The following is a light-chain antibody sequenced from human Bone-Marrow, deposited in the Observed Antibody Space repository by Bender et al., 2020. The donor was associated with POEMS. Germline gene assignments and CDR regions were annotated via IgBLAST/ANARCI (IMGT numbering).Light chain of an antibody. Sequence: QSALTQPASVSGSPGQSITISCSGTNSDVANFNLVSWHQQHPGKAPKLMIYEGRKRPSGVSNRFSGSKSGNTASLTISGLQAEDEADYYCSSYTFSSTLDVFGTGTKVTVL. V-gene: IGLV2-14*02. CDR3: SSYTFSSTLDV. CDR2: EGR. CDR1: NSDVANFNL. J-gene: IGLJ1*01.